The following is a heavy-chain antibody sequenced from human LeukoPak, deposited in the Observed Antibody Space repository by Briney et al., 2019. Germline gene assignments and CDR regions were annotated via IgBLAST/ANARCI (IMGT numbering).Heavy chain of an antibody. CDR3: ARDGVAAAGFQH. Sequence: GGSLRLSCTPSGFTFSKYIMTWVRQAPGKGLEWVSSISSSSSYIYYADSVKGRFTISRDNAKNSLYLQMNSLRAEDTAVYYCARDGVAAAGFQHWGQGTLVTVSS. CDR2: ISSSSSYI. J-gene: IGHJ1*01. V-gene: IGHV3-21*01. D-gene: IGHD6-19*01. CDR1: GFTFSKYI.